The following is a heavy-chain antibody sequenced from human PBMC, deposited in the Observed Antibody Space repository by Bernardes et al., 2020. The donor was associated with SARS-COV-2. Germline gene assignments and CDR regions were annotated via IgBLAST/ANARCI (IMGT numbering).Heavy chain of an antibody. J-gene: IGHJ4*02. V-gene: IGHV3-21*04. CDR1: GFTFRTST. CDR2: LSFDSHYL. D-gene: IGHD1-26*01. Sequence: SCAASGFTFRTSTMNWVRQDPGPGLAWVSSLSFDSHYLYYADSVKGRFSISRDNPQTSLFLQMNSLSAEDTAVYYCARSIPTYGTRIAPYEDWGQGTLVSVSS. CDR3: ARSIPTYGTRIAPYED.